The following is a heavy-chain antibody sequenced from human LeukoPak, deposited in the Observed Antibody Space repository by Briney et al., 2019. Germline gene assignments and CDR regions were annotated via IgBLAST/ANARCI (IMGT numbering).Heavy chain of an antibody. CDR1: GYTFTSYY. J-gene: IGHJ4*02. V-gene: IGHV1-46*01. Sequence: ASVKVSCKASGYTFTSYYMHWVRQAPGQGLEWMGIINPSGGSTSYAQKFQGRVTMTRDMSASTDYMELSSLRSEDTAVYYCARGWKRRWTYFDYWGQGTLVTVSS. CDR2: INPSGGST. D-gene: IGHD3/OR15-3a*01. CDR3: ARGWKRRWTYFDY.